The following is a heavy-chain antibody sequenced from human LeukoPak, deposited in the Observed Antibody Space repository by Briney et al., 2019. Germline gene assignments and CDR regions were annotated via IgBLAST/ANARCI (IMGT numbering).Heavy chain of an antibody. CDR1: GGSISSGSYY. CDR3: ARIRSKVAALPNFDY. D-gene: IGHD2-15*01. Sequence: PSQTLSLTCTVSGGSISSGSYYWSWIRQPAGKGLEWIGRIYTSGSTNYNPSLKSRVTISVDTSKNQFSLKLSSVTAADTAVYYCARIRSKVAALPNFDYWGQGTLVTVSS. J-gene: IGHJ4*02. CDR2: IYTSGST. V-gene: IGHV4-61*02.